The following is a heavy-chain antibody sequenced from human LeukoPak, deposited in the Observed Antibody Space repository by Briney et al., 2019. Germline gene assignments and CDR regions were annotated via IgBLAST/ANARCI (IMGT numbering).Heavy chain of an antibody. J-gene: IGHJ6*03. CDR1: GGSISSYY. CDR2: IYTSGST. V-gene: IGHV4-4*07. CDR3: ARGIGATNRYYYYYYYMDV. Sequence: SETLSLTCTVSGGSISSYYWSWIRQPAGKGLEWIGRIYTSGSTNYNPSLKSRVTISVGKSKNQFSLKLSSVPAADTAVYYCARGIGATNRYYYYYYYMDVWGKGTTVTVSS. D-gene: IGHD1-26*01.